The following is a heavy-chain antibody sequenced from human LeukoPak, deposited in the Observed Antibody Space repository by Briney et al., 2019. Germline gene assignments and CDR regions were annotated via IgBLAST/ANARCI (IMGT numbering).Heavy chain of an antibody. CDR3: ARGRVSSSTWYSTYYCFFYMDF. J-gene: IGHJ6*03. Sequence: PSETLSLTCTVSDDSITMYYWTWIRQPPGKGLEWIGYVDHTGSTKFNPSLNGRVSISRDTSNNFFSLRLRSVTAADTAVYFCARGRVSSSTWYSTYYCFFYMDFWGKGTTATVSS. V-gene: IGHV4-59*01. D-gene: IGHD4-11*01. CDR1: DDSITMYY. CDR2: VDHTGST.